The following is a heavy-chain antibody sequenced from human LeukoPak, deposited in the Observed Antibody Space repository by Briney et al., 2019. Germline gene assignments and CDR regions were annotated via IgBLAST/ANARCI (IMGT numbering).Heavy chain of an antibody. J-gene: IGHJ4*02. V-gene: IGHV4-39*01. CDR3: ARQRDSSGYYSFDY. D-gene: IGHD3-22*01. CDR2: IYYSGST. Sequence: SETLSLTCTVSGGSISSSSYYWGWIRQPPGKGLEWIGSIYYSGSTYYNPSLKSRVTISVDTSKNQFSLKLSSVTAADTAVYYCARQRDSSGYYSFDYWGQGTLVTVSP. CDR1: GGSISSSSYY.